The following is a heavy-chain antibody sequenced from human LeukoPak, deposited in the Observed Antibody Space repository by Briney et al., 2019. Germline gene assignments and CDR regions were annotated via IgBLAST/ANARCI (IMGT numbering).Heavy chain of an antibody. J-gene: IGHJ3*02. V-gene: IGHV3-23*01. CDR3: AKEVGATRAFDI. Sequence: GGSLRLSCSASGFTFSSYAMSWVRQAPGKGLEWVSAISGSGGSTYYADSVRGWFTISRDNSKNTLYLQMNSLRAEDTAVYYCAKEVGATRAFDIWGQGTMVTVSS. D-gene: IGHD1-26*01. CDR2: ISGSGGST. CDR1: GFTFSSYA.